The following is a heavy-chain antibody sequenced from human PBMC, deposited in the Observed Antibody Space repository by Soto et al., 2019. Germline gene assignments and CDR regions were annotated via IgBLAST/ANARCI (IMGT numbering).Heavy chain of an antibody. J-gene: IGHJ4*02. CDR1: GFTFSSNY. Sequence: PXGSLSLSGAASGFTFSSNYMSWVRQAPGKGLEWVSVIYSGGSTYYADSVKGRFTISRDNSKNTLYLQMNSLRAEDTAVYYCARVSASSGYYWPDYWGQGTLVTVSS. D-gene: IGHD3-22*01. CDR2: IYSGGST. V-gene: IGHV3-53*01. CDR3: ARVSASSGYYWPDY.